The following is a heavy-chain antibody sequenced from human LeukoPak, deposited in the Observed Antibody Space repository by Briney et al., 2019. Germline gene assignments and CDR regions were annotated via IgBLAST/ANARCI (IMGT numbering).Heavy chain of an antibody. Sequence: GGTLRLSCAASGFTFYTYAMSWVRQAPGKGLEGVSAFSGCGDSTNYADSVKGRFTISRDNSKNTLYLQMNSLRAEDTAVYYCASRYYYGSGSYYYMDVWGKGTTVTISS. CDR1: GFTFYTYA. CDR3: ASRYYYGSGSYYYMDV. D-gene: IGHD3-10*01. CDR2: FSGCGDST. J-gene: IGHJ6*03. V-gene: IGHV3-23*01.